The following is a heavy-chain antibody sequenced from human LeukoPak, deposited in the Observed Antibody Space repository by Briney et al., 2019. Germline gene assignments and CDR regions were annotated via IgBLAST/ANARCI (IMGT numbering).Heavy chain of an antibody. D-gene: IGHD4-17*01. V-gene: IGHV4-31*03. CDR3: ARELRARSTTTVTTFDHYYYYYMDV. CDR2: IYYSGST. CDR1: GGSISSGGYY. Sequence: SETLSLTCTVSGGSISSGGYYWSWIRQHPGKGLEWIGYIYYSGSTYYNPSLKSRVTISVDTSKNQFSLKLSSVTAADTAVYYCARELRARSTTTVTTFDHYYYYYMDVWGKGTTVPVSS. J-gene: IGHJ6*03.